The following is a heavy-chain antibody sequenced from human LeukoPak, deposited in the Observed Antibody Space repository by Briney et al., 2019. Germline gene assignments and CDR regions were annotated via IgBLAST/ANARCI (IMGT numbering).Heavy chain of an antibody. Sequence: GASVKVSCKASGGTFSSYAISWVRQAPGQGLEWMGGIIPIFGTANYAQKFQGRVTITADESTSTAYMELSSLRSEDTAMYYCAREGSDHSNYGTLDYWGQGTLVTVSS. J-gene: IGHJ4*02. D-gene: IGHD4-11*01. CDR3: AREGSDHSNYGTLDY. V-gene: IGHV1-69*13. CDR1: GGTFSSYA. CDR2: IIPIFGTA.